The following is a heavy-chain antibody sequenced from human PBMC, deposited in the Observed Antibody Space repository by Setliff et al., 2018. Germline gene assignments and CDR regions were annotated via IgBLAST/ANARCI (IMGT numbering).Heavy chain of an antibody. CDR1: GFTFRKYW. V-gene: IGHV3-74*01. Sequence: GGSLSLSCAASGFTFRKYWMYWVRQVPGKGLVWVSRISPDGTITNYADSVKGRFTISRDNAKNTLYLQMNSLRGEDTAVYFCASIDWGENFYNTDVWGKGTTVTVSS. D-gene: IGHD7-27*01. J-gene: IGHJ6*03. CDR3: ASIDWGENFYNTDV. CDR2: ISPDGTIT.